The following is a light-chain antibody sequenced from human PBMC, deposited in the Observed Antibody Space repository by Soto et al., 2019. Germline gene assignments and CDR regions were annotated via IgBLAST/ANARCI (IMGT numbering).Light chain of an antibody. V-gene: IGKV1-39*01. CDR2: AAS. CDR3: QQSNNTPRT. Sequence: DIQMTQAPSSLPASPGDRVTISCRASQTISNYLNWYQQRPGKAPSLLINAASTRPTGVPSRFSGSGSGTEFTLTITSLQPEDFATYYCQQSNNTPRTFGPGTKVEIK. CDR1: QTISNY. J-gene: IGKJ1*01.